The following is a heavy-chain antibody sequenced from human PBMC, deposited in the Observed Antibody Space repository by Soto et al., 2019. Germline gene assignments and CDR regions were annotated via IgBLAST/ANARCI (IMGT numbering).Heavy chain of an antibody. CDR1: GGSVNNGGYY. CDR2: IYYSGNT. V-gene: IGHV4-31*01. D-gene: IGHD6-19*01. Sequence: QVKLQESGPGLVKASQTLSLTCSVSGGSVNNGGYYWSWIRQHPGKGLEWIGYIYYSGNTYSNPSLESQLSISVDTSQNHFSLTLTSVTAADTAVYYCARYSSSGFDPWGQGTVVTVSS. J-gene: IGHJ5*02. CDR3: ARYSSSGFDP.